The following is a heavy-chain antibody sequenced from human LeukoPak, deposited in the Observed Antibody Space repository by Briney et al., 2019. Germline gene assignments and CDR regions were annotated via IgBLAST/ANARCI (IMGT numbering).Heavy chain of an antibody. CDR1: GFTFSSNV. Sequence: GGSLRLSCVASGFTFSSNVLNWARQAPGKGLEWVSVSGTYGRTQYADSVKGRFTISRDSSKNTLYLQINSLRVEDTAVYYCARGMDGNGPDAFDIWGQGTMVTVSS. CDR3: ARGMDGNGPDAFDI. CDR2: SGTYGRT. V-gene: IGHV3-23*01. D-gene: IGHD5-24*01. J-gene: IGHJ3*02.